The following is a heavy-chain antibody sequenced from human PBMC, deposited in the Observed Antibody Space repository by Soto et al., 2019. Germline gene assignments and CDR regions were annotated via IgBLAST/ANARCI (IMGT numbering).Heavy chain of an antibody. V-gene: IGHV3-30*18. D-gene: IGHD3-16*02. CDR3: AEALGELSPESYDY. Sequence: QVQLVESGGGVVQPGRSLRLSCAASGFTFSSYAMHWVRQAPGKGLEWVAVISYDGSDKYYADSVKGRFTISRDNSKNTLNLQMNGLRADDTAVDYCAEALGELSPESYDYWGQGTLSTVSS. J-gene: IGHJ4*02. CDR1: GFTFSSYA. CDR2: ISYDGSDK.